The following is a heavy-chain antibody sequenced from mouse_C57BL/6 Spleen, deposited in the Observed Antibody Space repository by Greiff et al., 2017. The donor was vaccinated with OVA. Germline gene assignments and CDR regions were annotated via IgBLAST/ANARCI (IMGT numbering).Heavy chain of an antibody. CDR2: ICPGGGAT. D-gene: IGHD3-3*01. J-gene: IGHJ2*01. V-gene: IGHV1-82*01. CDR3: ARNYGLARDYFDY. Sequence: QVQLQQSGPELVKPGASVTISCKASGYAFSSSWMNWVKQRPGKGLEWIGRICPGGGATNYNGKFKGKGTLTADKSSSTAFILHSSLTSEDSTVYFCARNYGLARDYFDYWGQGTTLTVSS. CDR1: GYAFSSSW.